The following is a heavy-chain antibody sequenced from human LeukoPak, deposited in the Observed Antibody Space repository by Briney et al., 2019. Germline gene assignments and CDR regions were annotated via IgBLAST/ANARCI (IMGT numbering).Heavy chain of an antibody. CDR2: IRYDGSNK. V-gene: IGHV3-30*02. CDR1: GFTFSSYG. J-gene: IGHJ5*02. D-gene: IGHD1-20*01. CDR3: AKDKPEWYNWKNWFDP. Sequence: GGSLRLSCAASGFTFSSYGMHWVRQAPGKGLEWVAFIRYDGSNKYYADSVKGRFTIPRDNSKNTLYLQMNSLRAEDTAVYYCAKDKPEWYNWKNWFDPWGQGTLVTVSS.